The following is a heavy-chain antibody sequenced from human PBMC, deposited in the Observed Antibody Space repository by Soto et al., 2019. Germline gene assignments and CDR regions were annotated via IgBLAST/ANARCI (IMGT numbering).Heavy chain of an antibody. CDR2: INPNGGDT. CDR3: ARCLTEAATPACGLDL. CDR1: GYTFTGYY. V-gene: IGHV1-2*02. D-gene: IGHD6-19*01. Sequence: SVRVSCKPSGYTFTGYYIHWVRQAPGQGLEWMGWINPNGGDTSYAQTFQGRVTMTRDRSISTAYMDLSRLTFDDTAIYYCARCLTEAATPACGLDLCGAGTLVTV. J-gene: IGHJ5*02.